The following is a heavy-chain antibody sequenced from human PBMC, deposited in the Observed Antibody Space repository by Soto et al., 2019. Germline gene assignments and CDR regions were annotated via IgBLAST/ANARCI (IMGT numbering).Heavy chain of an antibody. J-gene: IGHJ6*03. D-gene: IGHD3-9*01. CDR2: ISGSGGST. V-gene: IGHV3-23*01. CDR1: GFTFNSYV. CDR3: AKDRDYDILTAYYYYMGV. Sequence: HPGGSLKLSCAASGFTFNSYVMSWVRQAPGKGLEWVTGISGSGGSTYYADPVKGRFTISRDNSKNTLSLQMNSLRAEDTAVYYCAKDRDYDILTAYYYYMGVWGKGITVTVSS.